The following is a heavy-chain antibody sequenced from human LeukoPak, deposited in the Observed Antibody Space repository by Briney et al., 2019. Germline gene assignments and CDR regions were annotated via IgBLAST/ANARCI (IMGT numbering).Heavy chain of an antibody. CDR3: ARDALLWFGSPDY. Sequence: GGSLRLSCAASGFTFSNYNMHWVRQAPGKGLEWVSSITASSTAIYSADSVKGRFTISRDNAKNFLYLQMNSLRAEDTAVYYCARDALLWFGSPDYWGQGTLVTVSS. J-gene: IGHJ4*02. CDR1: GFTFSNYN. V-gene: IGHV3-21*01. D-gene: IGHD3-10*01. CDR2: ITASSTAI.